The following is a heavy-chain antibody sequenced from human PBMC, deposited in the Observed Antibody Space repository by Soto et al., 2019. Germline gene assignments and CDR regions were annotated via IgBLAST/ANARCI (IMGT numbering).Heavy chain of an antibody. Sequence: SETLSLTCTVSGGSISSSSYYWGWIRQPPGKGLEWIGSIYYSGSTYYNPSLKSRVTISVDTSKNQFSLKLSSVTAADTAVYYCARHYAFAGTTRYCYYGMDVWGQGTTVTVSS. CDR3: ARHYAFAGTTRYCYYGMDV. J-gene: IGHJ6*02. CDR2: IYYSGST. CDR1: GGSISSSSYY. V-gene: IGHV4-39*01. D-gene: IGHD1-1*01.